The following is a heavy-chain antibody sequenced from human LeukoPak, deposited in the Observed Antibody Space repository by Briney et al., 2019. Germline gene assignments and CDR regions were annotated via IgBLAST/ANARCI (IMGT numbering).Heavy chain of an antibody. CDR1: GFTFSSYS. D-gene: IGHD4-11*01. CDR2: ISSSSSYI. V-gene: IGHV3-21*01. Sequence: GGSLRPSCAASGFTFSSYSMNWVRQAPGKGLEWVSSISSSSSYIYYADSVKGRFTISRDNAKNSLYLQMNSLRAEDTAVYYCATTVNQLYYYYYMDVWGKGTTVTVSS. J-gene: IGHJ6*03. CDR3: ATTVNQLYYYYYMDV.